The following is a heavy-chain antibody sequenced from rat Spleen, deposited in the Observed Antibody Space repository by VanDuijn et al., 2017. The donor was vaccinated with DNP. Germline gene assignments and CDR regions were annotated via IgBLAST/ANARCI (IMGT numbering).Heavy chain of an antibody. J-gene: IGHJ4*01. Sequence: QVQLKESGPGLVQPSETLSLTCTVSGFSLTSYHVSWVRQPPGKGLEWMGVIWTGGSTAYNSLLKSRLSISRETSKSQVVLKMNSLQSEDTATYYCDRAYHSSYIPFTMFVMDVWGQGASVTVSS. CDR1: GFSLTSYH. V-gene: IGHV2-43*01. D-gene: IGHD1-12*02. CDR2: IWTGGST. CDR3: DRAYHSSYIPFTMFVMDV.